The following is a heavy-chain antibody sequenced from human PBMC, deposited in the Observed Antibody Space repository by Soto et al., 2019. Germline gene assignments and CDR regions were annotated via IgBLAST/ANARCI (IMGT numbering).Heavy chain of an antibody. CDR3: TTDPRWNWNYVGYFDY. CDR1: GFTFSNAW. Sequence: VGSLRLSCAASGFTFSNAWMSWVRQAPGKGLEWVGRIKSKTDGGTTDYAAPVKGRFTISRDDSKNTLYLQMNSLKTEDTAVYYCTTDPRWNWNYVGYFDYWGQGTLVAVSS. J-gene: IGHJ4*02. CDR2: IKSKTDGGTT. D-gene: IGHD1-7*01. V-gene: IGHV3-15*01.